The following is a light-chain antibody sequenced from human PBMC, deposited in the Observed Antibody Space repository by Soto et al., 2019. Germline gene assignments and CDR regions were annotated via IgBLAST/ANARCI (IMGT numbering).Light chain of an antibody. J-gene: IGKJ1*01. CDR1: QSASSTY. Sequence: EIVLTQSPGTQSVSPGERATLSCRASQSASSTYLGWYQQKPGQAPRLLIYGASNRATGIPDRFSGSGSGTDFTLTISRLENEDFAVYVCQQYGGSTWTFGQGTKVDIK. CDR2: GAS. V-gene: IGKV3-20*01. CDR3: QQYGGSTWT.